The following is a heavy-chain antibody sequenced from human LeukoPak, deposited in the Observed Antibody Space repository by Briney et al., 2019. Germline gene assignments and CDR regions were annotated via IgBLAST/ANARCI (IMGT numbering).Heavy chain of an antibody. V-gene: IGHV1-18*01. CDR3: ALKGGIQLHDAFDI. J-gene: IGHJ3*02. Sequence: GASVKVSCKASGYTFTSYGFTWVRQAPGQGLEWMGWISAYNGNTDYAQKLQGRVTMTTDTSTSTAYMELSSLRSEDTAVYYCALKGGIQLHDAFDIWGQGTMVTVSS. D-gene: IGHD5-18*01. CDR1: GYTFTSYG. CDR2: ISAYNGNT.